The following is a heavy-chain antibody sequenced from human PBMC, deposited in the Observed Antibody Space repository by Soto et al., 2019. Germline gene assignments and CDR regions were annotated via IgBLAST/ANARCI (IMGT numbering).Heavy chain of an antibody. J-gene: IGHJ5*02. V-gene: IGHV4-30-2*01. CDR1: GDSYSISSYS. CDR2: IYQSGVT. D-gene: IGHD6-19*01. Sequence: LXLTCNVSGDSYSISSYSWSWILQPPGKALQWIGFIYQSGVTSYNPSLASRVSISLDRSNNQCSLKLKSVTAADTAVYFCDGMQYTSGLRFDPWGPGTLVTVPS. CDR3: DGMQYTSGLRFDP.